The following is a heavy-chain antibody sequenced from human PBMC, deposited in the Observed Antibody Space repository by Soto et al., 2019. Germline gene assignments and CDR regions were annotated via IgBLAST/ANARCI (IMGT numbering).Heavy chain of an antibody. J-gene: IGHJ6*02. D-gene: IGHD3-9*01. CDR1: GFTFSSYW. V-gene: IGHV3-74*01. CDR3: VLGGILTGYSIYGMDV. Sequence: GGSLRLSCAASGFTFSSYWMHWVRQAPGKGLVWVSRINSDGSSTSYADSVKGRFTISRDNAKNTLYLQMNSLRAEDTAVYYCVLGGILTGYSIYGMDVWGQGTTVTVSS. CDR2: INSDGSST.